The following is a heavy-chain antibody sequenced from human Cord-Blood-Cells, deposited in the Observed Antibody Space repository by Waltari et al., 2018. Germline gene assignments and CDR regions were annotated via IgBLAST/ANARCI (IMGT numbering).Heavy chain of an antibody. D-gene: IGHD1-26*01. J-gene: IGHJ1*01. V-gene: IGHV1-69*01. Sequence: QVQLVQSGAEVKKPGSSVKVSCKASGGTFCSYAISWVRRAPGQGLEWMGGIIPIFGTANYAQKFQGRVTITADESTSTAYMELSSLRSEDTAVYYCARGVGVGATEYFQHWGQGTLVTVSS. CDR2: IIPIFGTA. CDR1: GGTFCSYA. CDR3: ARGVGVGATEYFQH.